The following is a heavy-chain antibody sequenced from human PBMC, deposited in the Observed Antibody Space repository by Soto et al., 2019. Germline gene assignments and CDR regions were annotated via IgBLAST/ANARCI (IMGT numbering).Heavy chain of an antibody. Sequence: GGSLRLSCAASGFTFSRYAMSWVLQAPGKGLEWVSAISGSGGSTYYADSVKGRFTISRDNSKNTLYLQMNSLRAEDTAVYYCAKWRQRRVTSFEFDYWGQGTMVTVSS. CDR1: GFTFSRYA. CDR2: ISGSGGST. V-gene: IGHV3-23*01. D-gene: IGHD4-4*01. J-gene: IGHJ4*02. CDR3: AKWRQRRVTSFEFDY.